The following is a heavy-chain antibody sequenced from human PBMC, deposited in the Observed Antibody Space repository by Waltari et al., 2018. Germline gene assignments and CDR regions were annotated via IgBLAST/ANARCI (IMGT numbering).Heavy chain of an antibody. Sequence: VRLVESGGGLIQPGGSLLLSSTGSELTLSHLHMTWLRQAPGKGLEWVSFSNTRTAIYYADAVKGRFTVTRDTAKNSLYLQMNSRRAEDTAIYECTQLGGYGDRDYWGQGTLVTVSS. CDR1: ELTLSHLH. V-gene: IGHV3-48*03. CDR2: SNTRTAI. J-gene: IGHJ4*02. CDR3: TQLGGYGDRDY. D-gene: IGHD4-17*01.